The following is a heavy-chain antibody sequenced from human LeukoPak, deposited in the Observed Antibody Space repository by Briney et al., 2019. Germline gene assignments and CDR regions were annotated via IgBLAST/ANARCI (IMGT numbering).Heavy chain of an antibody. Sequence: GGSLRLSCAASGFTFSSYSMNWVRQAPGKGLEWVSYISSSSSTIYYADSVKGRFTISRDNAKNSLYLQMNSLRAEDTAVYYCARWTRLVVTPDFDYWGQGTLVTVSS. V-gene: IGHV3-48*01. CDR3: ARWTRLVVTPDFDY. J-gene: IGHJ4*02. CDR1: GFTFSSYS. CDR2: ISSSSSTI. D-gene: IGHD3-22*01.